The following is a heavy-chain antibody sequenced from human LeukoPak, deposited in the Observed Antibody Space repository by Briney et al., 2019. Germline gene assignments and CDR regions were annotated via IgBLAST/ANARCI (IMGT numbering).Heavy chain of an antibody. CDR3: ARDLSSAWQLGL. CDR1: GYTFTGYY. V-gene: IGHV1-2*02. J-gene: IGHJ4*02. Sequence: ASVKVSCKASGYTFTGYYMHWVRQAPGQGPEWMGWINPNSGGTNYAQKFQGRVTMTRDTSISTAYMELSRLRSDDTAVYYCARDLSSAWQLGLWGQGTLVTVSS. D-gene: IGHD6-13*01. CDR2: INPNSGGT.